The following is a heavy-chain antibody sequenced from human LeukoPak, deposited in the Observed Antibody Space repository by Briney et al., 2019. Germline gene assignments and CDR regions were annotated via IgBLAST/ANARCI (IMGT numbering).Heavy chain of an antibody. V-gene: IGHV3-66*01. CDR3: ARDHCSSTSCYIDY. Sequence: GGSLRLSCAASGFTVSSNYMSWVRQAPGKGLDGVSVIYCGGRKYYADSVKGRFTISRDNPKNTLYLQMNSLRAEDTAVYYCARDHCSSTSCYIDYWGQGTLVTVSS. CDR1: GFTVSSNY. CDR2: IYCGGRK. D-gene: IGHD2-2*01. J-gene: IGHJ4*02.